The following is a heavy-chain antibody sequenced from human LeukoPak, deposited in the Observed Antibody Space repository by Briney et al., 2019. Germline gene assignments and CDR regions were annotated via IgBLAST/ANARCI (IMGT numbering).Heavy chain of an antibody. CDR3: AKGLRLGELSSAFDY. CDR2: ISNSGGSA. CDR1: GFTFSNYA. Sequence: GGSLRLSCGASGFTFSNYAMSWVRQAPGKGLEWVSGISNSGGSAYYADSVKGRFTISRDNSRNTLCLQMNSLRAEDTAVYYCAKGLRLGELSSAFDYWGQGTLVTVSS. V-gene: IGHV3-23*01. J-gene: IGHJ4*02. D-gene: IGHD3-16*02.